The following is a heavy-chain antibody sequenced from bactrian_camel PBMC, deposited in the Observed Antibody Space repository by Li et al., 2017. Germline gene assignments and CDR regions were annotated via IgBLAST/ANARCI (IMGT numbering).Heavy chain of an antibody. CDR2: IYSGDGSA. CDR1: GNGDGSGY. V-gene: IGHV3S40*01. Sequence: DVQLVESGGGSVQLGGSLTLSCAVSGNGDGSGYWCTGWFRQAPGQEREAVAAIYSGDGSAIYTDSAKGRFTISQDNASKTVVLQMNSLKPEDTAMYHCAVYDAYAGRCSFREDVYDYWGRGTQVTAS. D-gene: IGHD4*01. J-gene: IGHJ4*01. CDR3: AVYDAYAGRCSFREDVYDY.